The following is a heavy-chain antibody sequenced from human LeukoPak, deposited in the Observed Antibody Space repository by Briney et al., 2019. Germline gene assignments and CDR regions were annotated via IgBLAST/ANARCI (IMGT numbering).Heavy chain of an antibody. V-gene: IGHV4-38-2*02. Sequence: SETLSLTCTVSRDSISSNYYWAWIRQPPGKGLEWIASIYHSGATYYNLSLKSRVSISVDTSKNQFALEVASVTATDTAVYYCARDAYCSSTSCYPSNWGQGTLVTVSS. J-gene: IGHJ4*02. CDR3: ARDAYCSSTSCYPSN. D-gene: IGHD2-2*01. CDR1: RDSISSNYY. CDR2: IYHSGAT.